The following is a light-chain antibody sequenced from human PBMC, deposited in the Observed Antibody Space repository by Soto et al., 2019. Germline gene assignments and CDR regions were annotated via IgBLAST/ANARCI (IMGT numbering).Light chain of an antibody. Sequence: QSALTQPASVSGSPGQSITISGTGTSSDVGGYNYVSWYQQYPGRVPKLLIYMVSNRPSGVSNRFSGSKSGNTASLTISGLQAEDEADYFCTSPTPGSLYVFGTGTKLTVL. J-gene: IGLJ1*01. CDR3: TSPTPGSLYV. V-gene: IGLV2-14*01. CDR2: MVS. CDR1: SSDVGGYNY.